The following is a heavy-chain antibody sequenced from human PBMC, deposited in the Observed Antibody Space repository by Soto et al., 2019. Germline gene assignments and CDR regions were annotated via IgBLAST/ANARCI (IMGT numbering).Heavy chain of an antibody. V-gene: IGHV2-5*02. D-gene: IGHD3-22*01. CDR3: ALSKDYDSSGYSNWFDP. Sequence: PTLVNPTQTLTLTCTFSGFSLSTSGVGVGWIRQPPGKALEWLALIYWDDDKRYSPSLKSRLTITKDTSKNQVVLTMTNMDPVDTATYYCALSKDYDSSGYSNWFDPWGQGTLVTVSS. CDR2: IYWDDDK. J-gene: IGHJ5*02. CDR1: GFSLSTSGVG.